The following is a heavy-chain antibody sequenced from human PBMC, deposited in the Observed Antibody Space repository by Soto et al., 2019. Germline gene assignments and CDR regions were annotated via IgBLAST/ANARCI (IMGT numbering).Heavy chain of an antibody. V-gene: IGHV4-4*02. D-gene: IGHD1-1*01. Sequence: SETLCLTCTVSGGSISSSNGWSWVRQPPGKGLEWIGEIYHSGSTNYNPSLKSRVTISVDKSKNQFSLKLSSVTAADTAVYYCARDGHWNPRGAFDIWGQGTMVTVSS. CDR2: IYHSGST. CDR3: ARDGHWNPRGAFDI. J-gene: IGHJ3*02. CDR1: GGSISSSNG.